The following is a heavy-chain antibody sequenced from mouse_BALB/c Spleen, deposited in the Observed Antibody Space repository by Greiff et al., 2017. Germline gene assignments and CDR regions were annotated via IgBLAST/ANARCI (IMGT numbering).Heavy chain of an antibody. J-gene: IGHJ3*01. CDR1: GFSLTSYG. V-gene: IGHV2-9*02. Sequence: VKLMESGPGLVAPSQSLSITCTVSGFSLTSYGVHWVRQPPGKGLEWLGVIWAGGSTNYNSALMSRLSISKDNSKSQVFLKMNSLQTDDTAMYYCARPDYYGSSSWFAYWGQGTLVTVSA. D-gene: IGHD1-1*01. CDR3: ARPDYYGSSSWFAY. CDR2: IWAGGST.